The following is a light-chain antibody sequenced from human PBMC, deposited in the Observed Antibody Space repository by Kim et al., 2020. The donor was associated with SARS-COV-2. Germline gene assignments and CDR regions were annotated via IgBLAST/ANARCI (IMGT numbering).Light chain of an antibody. Sequence: DRAPHPCRARQSISSILAWKQQKPGQAPRVLIYGASARATSIPTRFSGSGYGTEFTLTISNLQSEDFAVCYCQQYAYWRAFGQGTRLEI. J-gene: IGKJ5*01. V-gene: IGKV3-15*01. CDR2: GAS. CDR1: QSISSI. CDR3: QQYAYWRA.